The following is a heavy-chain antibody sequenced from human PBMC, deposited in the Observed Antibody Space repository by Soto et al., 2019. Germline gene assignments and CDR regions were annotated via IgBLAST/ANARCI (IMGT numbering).Heavy chain of an antibody. J-gene: IGHJ6*03. Sequence: EVQVVESGRGLVQPGGSLRLSCAASGFTVSSNYMSWVRQAPGKGLEWVSAIYSGGGTYYADSVKGRFTISRDNSKNTLYLQMNSLSAEDTAVYYCANRLDSSSSAYFYMDVWGKGTTVTVSS. CDR1: GFTVSSNY. V-gene: IGHV3-66*01. D-gene: IGHD6-6*01. CDR2: IYSGGGT. CDR3: ANRLDSSSSAYFYMDV.